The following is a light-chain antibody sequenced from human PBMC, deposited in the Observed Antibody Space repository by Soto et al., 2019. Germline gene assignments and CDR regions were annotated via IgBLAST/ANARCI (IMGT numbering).Light chain of an antibody. CDR1: SSNIGAGYD. J-gene: IGLJ1*01. Sequence: VLTQPPSVSGAPGQRVTTSCTGSSSNIGAGYDVQWYQQLPGTAPKLLIYGNSNRPSGVPDRFSGSKSGTSASLAITGLQAEDEADYYCQSYDSSLSQNVFGTGTKVTVL. V-gene: IGLV1-40*01. CDR2: GNS. CDR3: QSYDSSLSQNV.